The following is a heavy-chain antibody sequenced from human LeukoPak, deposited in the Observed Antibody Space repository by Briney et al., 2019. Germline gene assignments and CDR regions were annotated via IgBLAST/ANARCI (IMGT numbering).Heavy chain of an antibody. J-gene: IGHJ4*02. CDR2: IYYSGST. CDR1: GGSISSYY. CDR3: ARGRDGYNFDY. V-gene: IGHV4-59*08. Sequence: SETLSLTCTVSGGSISSYYWSWIRQPPGKGLEWIGYIYYSGSTNYNPSLKSRVTISVDTSKNQFSLKLSSVTAADTAVCYCARGRDGYNFDYWGQGTLVTVSS. D-gene: IGHD5-24*01.